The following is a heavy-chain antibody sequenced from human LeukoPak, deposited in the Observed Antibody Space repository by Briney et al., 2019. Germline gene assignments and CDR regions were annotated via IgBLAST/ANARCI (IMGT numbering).Heavy chain of an antibody. D-gene: IGHD6-13*01. CDR1: GGSINSYY. CDR3: ARECIAAACWFDP. Sequence: SETLSLTCTVSGGSINSYYWSWIRQPPGKGLECIGYIHYTGSTNYNPSLKSRVTISVDTSKNQFSLKLSSVTAADTAVYYCARECIAAACWFDPWGQGTLVTVSS. CDR2: IHYTGST. V-gene: IGHV4-59*12. J-gene: IGHJ5*02.